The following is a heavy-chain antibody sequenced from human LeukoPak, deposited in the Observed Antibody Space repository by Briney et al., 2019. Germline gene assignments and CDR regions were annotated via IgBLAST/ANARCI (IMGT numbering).Heavy chain of an antibody. V-gene: IGHV3-48*03. CDR1: GFTFSSYE. J-gene: IGHJ3*02. D-gene: IGHD3-22*01. CDR2: ISSSGSTI. CDR3: ARARSAYYYDIRFGAFDI. Sequence: GGFLRLSCAASGFTFSSYEMNWVRQAPGKGLEWVSYISSSGSTIYYADSVKGRFTISRDNAKNSLYLQMNSLRAEDTAVYYCARARSAYYYDIRFGAFDIWGQGTMVTVSS.